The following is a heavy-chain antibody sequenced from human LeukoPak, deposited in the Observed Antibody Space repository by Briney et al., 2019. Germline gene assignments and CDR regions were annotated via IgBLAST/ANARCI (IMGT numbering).Heavy chain of an antibody. Sequence: IPSETLSLTCTVSGGSINNYYWSWIRQPAGKGLEWIGRIYTRGSTNYNPSLKSRVTMSVDTSKNQFSLKLSSVTAADTAVYYCARGRYCSADICSGGDAFDIWGQGTMVSVSS. CDR2: IYTRGST. D-gene: IGHD2-15*01. CDR3: ARGRYCSADICSGGDAFDI. J-gene: IGHJ3*02. CDR1: GGSINNYY. V-gene: IGHV4-4*07.